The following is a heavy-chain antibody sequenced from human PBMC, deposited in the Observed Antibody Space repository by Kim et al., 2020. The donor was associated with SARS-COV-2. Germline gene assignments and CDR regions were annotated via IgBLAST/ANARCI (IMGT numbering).Heavy chain of an antibody. CDR3: ARERGNFGAVAGNGLEYYGMDV. D-gene: IGHD6-19*01. CDR2: IYYSGST. Sequence: SETLSLTCTVSGGSVSSGSYYWSWIRQPPGKGLEWIGYIYYSGSTNYNPSLKSRVTISVDTSKNQFSLKLSSVTAADTAVYYCARERGNFGAVAGNGLEYYGMDVWGQGTTVTVSS. V-gene: IGHV4-61*01. J-gene: IGHJ6*02. CDR1: GGSVSSGSYY.